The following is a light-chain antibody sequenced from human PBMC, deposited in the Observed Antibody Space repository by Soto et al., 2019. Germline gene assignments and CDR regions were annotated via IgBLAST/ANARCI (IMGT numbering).Light chain of an antibody. CDR1: QSLLDSNGYSY. CDR2: LGS. CDR3: MQALQTPLT. Sequence: DIVMTQSPLSLPVTPGEPASISCSSSQSLLDSNGYSYFDWYLQKPGQSPQLLIYLGSNRASGVPDRFSGSGSGTDFTLKISRVEAEDVGVYYCMQALQTPLTFGQGTRLEIK. J-gene: IGKJ5*01. V-gene: IGKV2-28*01.